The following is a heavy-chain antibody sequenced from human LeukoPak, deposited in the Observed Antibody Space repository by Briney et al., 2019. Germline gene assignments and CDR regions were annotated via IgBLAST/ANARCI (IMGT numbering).Heavy chain of an antibody. V-gene: IGHV3-23*01. CDR2: ISGSGDTT. CDR1: RFTFSTYA. CDR3: AKSQRNDQQVVQRIDY. Sequence: GGSLRLSCTASRFTFSTYAMSWVRQAPGKGLEWVSSISGSGDTTYYTGSVKGRFTISRDNCKNALYLQMSSLRAEDTAVYYCAKSQRNDQQVVQRIDYWGQGTLVTVSS. J-gene: IGHJ4*02. D-gene: IGHD2-2*01.